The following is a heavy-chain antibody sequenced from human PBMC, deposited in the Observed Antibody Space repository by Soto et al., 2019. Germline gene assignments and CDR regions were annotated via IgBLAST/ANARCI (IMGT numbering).Heavy chain of an antibody. V-gene: IGHV5-51*01. CDR3: ATTLVPAPIVDYTMDV. CDR1: GYSFTSYW. J-gene: IGHJ6*02. D-gene: IGHD2-2*02. Sequence: LGESLKISCKGSGYSFTSYWIGWVRQMPGKGLEWMGIIYPGDSDTRYSPSFQGQVTISADKSISTAYLQWSSLKASDTAIYYCATTLVPAPIVDYTMDVWGQGTTVTVSS. CDR2: IYPGDSDT.